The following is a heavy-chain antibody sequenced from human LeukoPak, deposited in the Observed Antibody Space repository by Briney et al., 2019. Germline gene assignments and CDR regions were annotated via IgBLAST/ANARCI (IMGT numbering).Heavy chain of an antibody. D-gene: IGHD3-3*01. Sequence: GGSLRLSCAASGFTFSSYSMNWVRQAPGKGLEWVSYISSSSSTIYYADSVKGRFTISRDNAKNSLYLQMNSLRAEDTAVYYCARAKAIFGMVSWHDYWGQGTLVTVSS. V-gene: IGHV3-48*01. CDR3: ARAKAIFGMVSWHDY. CDR1: GFTFSSYS. CDR2: ISSSSSTI. J-gene: IGHJ4*02.